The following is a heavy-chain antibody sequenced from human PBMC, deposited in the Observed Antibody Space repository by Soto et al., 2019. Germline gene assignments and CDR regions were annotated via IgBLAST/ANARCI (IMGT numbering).Heavy chain of an antibody. J-gene: IGHJ4*02. CDR1: GGSISSYY. Sequence: SETLSLTCTVSGGSISSYYWSWIRQPPGKGLEWIGYIYYSGSTNYNPSLKSRVTISVDTSKNQFSLKLSSVTAADTAVYYCARDNGYSYGYNLDHWGQGTLVTVS. CDR3: ARDNGYSYGYNLDH. V-gene: IGHV4-59*01. D-gene: IGHD5-18*01. CDR2: IYYSGST.